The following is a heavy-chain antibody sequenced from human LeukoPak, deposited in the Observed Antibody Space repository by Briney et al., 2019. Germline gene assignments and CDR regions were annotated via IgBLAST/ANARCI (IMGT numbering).Heavy chain of an antibody. CDR2: IYHSGST. Sequence: PSETLSLTCTVSGGSISSSSYYWGWIRQTPGKGLEWIGSIYHSGSTYYNPSLKSRVTISVDTSKNQFSLKLSSVTAADTAVYYCASYFAGSEPEGAFDIWGQGTMVTVSS. J-gene: IGHJ3*02. CDR3: ASYFAGSEPEGAFDI. D-gene: IGHD6-25*01. V-gene: IGHV4-39*07. CDR1: GGSISSSSYY.